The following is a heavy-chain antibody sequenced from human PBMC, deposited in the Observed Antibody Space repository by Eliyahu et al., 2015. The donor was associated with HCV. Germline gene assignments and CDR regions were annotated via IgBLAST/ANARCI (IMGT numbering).Heavy chain of an antibody. V-gene: IGHV3-43*01. D-gene: IGHD1-7*01. J-gene: IGHJ6*02. CDR2: INWDGTNR. CDR3: TKGAAIPGTSGSYYYYYGMDV. CDR1: GFTFDXFT. Sequence: EPQLVESGGVVVQPGGSLRLSCAAXGFTFDXFTMHWVRQTPGKGLGWVSLINWDGTNRYYADSVEGRFTISRDNSKNSLYLQMKSLTTDDTALYYCTKGAAIPGTSGSYYYYYGMDVWGQGTTVTVSS.